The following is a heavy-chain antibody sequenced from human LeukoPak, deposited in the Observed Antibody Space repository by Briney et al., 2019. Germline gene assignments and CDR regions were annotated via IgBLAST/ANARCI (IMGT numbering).Heavy chain of an antibody. V-gene: IGHV4-34*01. CDR2: INHSGST. CDR3: ARGPPYDYIWGSYMLVTPLPFDY. J-gene: IGHJ4*02. D-gene: IGHD3-16*01. Sequence: SSETLSLTCAVYGGSFSGYYWSWIRQPPGKGLEWIGEINHSGSTNYNPALKSRLTISVDTSKNQFSLKLSSVTAADTAVYYCARGPPYDYIWGSYMLVTPLPFDYWGQGTLVTVSS. CDR1: GGSFSGYY.